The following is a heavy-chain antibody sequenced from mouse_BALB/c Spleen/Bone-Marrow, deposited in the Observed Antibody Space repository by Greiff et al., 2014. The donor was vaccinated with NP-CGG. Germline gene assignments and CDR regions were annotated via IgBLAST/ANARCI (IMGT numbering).Heavy chain of an antibody. D-gene: IGHD1-2*01. J-gene: IGHJ2*01. CDR3: ARRLLYYFDY. CDR1: GYTFSSYW. CDR2: ILPGSGNT. V-gene: IGHV1-9*01. Sequence: VMLVEFGAELMKPGASVKISCKATGYTFSSYWIEWVKQRPGHGLEWIGEILPGSGNTNYNENFKGKATFTADTSSNTAYMQLSSLTSEDSAVYYCARRLLYYFDYWGQGTTLTVSS.